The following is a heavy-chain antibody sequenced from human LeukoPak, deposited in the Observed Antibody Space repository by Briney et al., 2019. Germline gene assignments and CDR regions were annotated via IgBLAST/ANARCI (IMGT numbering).Heavy chain of an antibody. CDR3: AKESRTIAVDGADY. Sequence: PGASLRLSCAASGFTFRSYAMSWVRQARGKGLEWVTAISGGGGTTYYADSVKGRFTISRDNSKNMLYLQMNSLRAEDTAVYYCAKESRTIAVDGADYWGQGTLVTVSS. D-gene: IGHD6-19*01. CDR2: ISGGGGTT. CDR1: GFTFRSYA. J-gene: IGHJ4*02. V-gene: IGHV3-23*01.